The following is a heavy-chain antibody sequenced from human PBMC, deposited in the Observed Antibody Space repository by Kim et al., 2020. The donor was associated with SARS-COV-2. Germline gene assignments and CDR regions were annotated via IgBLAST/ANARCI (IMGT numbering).Heavy chain of an antibody. V-gene: IGHV3-48*02. CDR3: ARVIVATITHYYYYYGMDV. J-gene: IGHJ6*02. Sequence: GRFTISRDNAKNSLYLQMNSLRDEDTAVYYCARVIVATITHYYYYYGMDVWGQGTTVTVSS. D-gene: IGHD5-12*01.